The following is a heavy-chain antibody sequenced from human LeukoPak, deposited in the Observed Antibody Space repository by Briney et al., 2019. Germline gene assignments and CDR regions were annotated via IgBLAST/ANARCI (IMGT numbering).Heavy chain of an antibody. Sequence: PSETLSLTCAVSGGSIRTSRYYWGWIRQSPGKGLEWIGSIDYFGRDYYRPSLLSRATISIDTSKKQISLTLTSVTATDTGLYYCATHDEGSYFESWGQGTLVTVSS. D-gene: IGHD3-10*01. J-gene: IGHJ4*02. CDR2: IDYFGRD. CDR1: GGSIRTSRYY. V-gene: IGHV4-39*01. CDR3: ATHDEGSYFES.